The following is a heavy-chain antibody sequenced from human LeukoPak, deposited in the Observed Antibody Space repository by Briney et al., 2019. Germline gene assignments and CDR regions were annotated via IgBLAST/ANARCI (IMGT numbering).Heavy chain of an antibody. CDR3: AKDRRRASSPFGENDY. V-gene: IGHV3-53*01. J-gene: IGHJ4*02. D-gene: IGHD3-10*01. CDR1: GFTVSSNY. CDR2: IYSDGST. Sequence: GGSLRLSCAASGFTVSSNYMSWVRQAPGKGLEWVSLIYSDGSTYYTDSVKGRFTISRDNSKNTLYLQMNSLRAEDTAVYYCAKDRRRASSPFGENDYWGQGTLVTVSS.